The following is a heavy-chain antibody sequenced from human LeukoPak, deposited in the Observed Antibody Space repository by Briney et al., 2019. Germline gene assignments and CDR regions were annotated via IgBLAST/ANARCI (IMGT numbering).Heavy chain of an antibody. CDR2: MNPNSGNT. J-gene: IGHJ6*03. CDR3: ARGHYDFWSGYSDYYYMDV. V-gene: IGHV1-8*01. Sequence: ASVKVSCKASGYTFTSYDINWVRQATGQGLEWMGWMNPNSGNTGYAQKFQGRVTMTRNTSISTAYMELSSLRSEGTAVYYCARGHYDFWSGYSDYYYMDVWGKGITVTVSS. D-gene: IGHD3-3*01. CDR1: GYTFTSYD.